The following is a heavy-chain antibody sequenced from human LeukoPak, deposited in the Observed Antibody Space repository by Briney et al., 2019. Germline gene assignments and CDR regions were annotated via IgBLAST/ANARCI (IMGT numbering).Heavy chain of an antibody. J-gene: IGHJ4*02. D-gene: IGHD4-17*01. V-gene: IGHV3-48*01. Sequence: GGSLRLSCAASGFTFSSYNMNWVRQAPGKGLECIAYISSSSSTIYYADSVKGRFTISRDNAKNSVFLQMNSLRAEGTAVYYCARENYADLFDYWGQGTLVTVSS. CDR3: ARENYADLFDY. CDR1: GFTFSSYN. CDR2: ISSSSSTI.